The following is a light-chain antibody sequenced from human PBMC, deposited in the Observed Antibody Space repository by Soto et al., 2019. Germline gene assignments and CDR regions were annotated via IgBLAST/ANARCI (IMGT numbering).Light chain of an antibody. CDR3: QSYDSSLGGNYV. Sequence: QSVLSQXXXVXGAPXXXXXXXCTGSSSXXXAXXDAHWFQXVXGTAPKLLIYGSTNRPSGVPDRFSGSKSGTSASLAITGLQXEDEADYYCQSYDSSLGGNYVFGTGTKLTVL. CDR1: SSXXXAXXD. CDR2: GST. V-gene: IGLV1-40*01. J-gene: IGLJ1*01.